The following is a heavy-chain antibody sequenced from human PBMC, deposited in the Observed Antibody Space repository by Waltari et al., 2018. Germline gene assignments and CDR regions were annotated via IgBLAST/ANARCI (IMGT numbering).Heavy chain of an antibody. CDR3: ARGRKILGYCSSTSCRRGYYFDY. V-gene: IGHV4-34*01. Sequence: QVQLQQWGAGLLKPSETLSLTCAVYGGSFSGYYWSWIRQPPGKGLEWIGEINHSGSTNYNPSLKSGVTISVDTSKNQFSLKLSSVTAADTAVYYCARGRKILGYCSSTSCRRGYYFDYWGQGTLVTVSS. J-gene: IGHJ4*02. D-gene: IGHD2-2*01. CDR1: GGSFSGYY. CDR2: INHSGST.